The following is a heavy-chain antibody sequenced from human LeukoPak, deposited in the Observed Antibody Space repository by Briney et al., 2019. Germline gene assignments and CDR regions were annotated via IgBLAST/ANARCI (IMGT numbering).Heavy chain of an antibody. Sequence: SGGSLRLSCAASGFTFSSYWMSWVRQAPGKGLEWVANIKQDGSEKYYVDSVKGRFTISRDNAKNSLYLQMNSLRAEDTAVYYCARDPDIGYCSSTSCYWGQGTLVTVSS. CDR1: GFTFSSYW. V-gene: IGHV3-7*01. J-gene: IGHJ4*02. CDR2: IKQDGSEK. D-gene: IGHD2-2*01. CDR3: ARDPDIGYCSSTSCY.